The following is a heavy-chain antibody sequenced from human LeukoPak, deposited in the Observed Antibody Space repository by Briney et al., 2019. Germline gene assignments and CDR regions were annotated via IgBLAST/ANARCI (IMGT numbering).Heavy chain of an antibody. Sequence: PGGSLRLSCAASGFTFTDAWMSWVRQAPGKGLEWVGRIKSKGDGGTTDHAAPVKGRFTISRDDSRNTLFLQMDNLRSEDTAVYYCTTLPLGYCVSGLCYSYFDYWGQGTLVTVSS. D-gene: IGHD2-15*01. V-gene: IGHV3-15*01. CDR2: IKSKGDGGTT. J-gene: IGHJ4*02. CDR3: TTLPLGYCVSGLCYSYFDY. CDR1: GFTFTDAW.